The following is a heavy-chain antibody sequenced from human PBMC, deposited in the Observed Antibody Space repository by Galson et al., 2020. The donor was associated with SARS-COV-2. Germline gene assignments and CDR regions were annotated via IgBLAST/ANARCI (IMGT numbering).Heavy chain of an antibody. CDR2: IYPGDSDT. J-gene: IGHJ4*02. V-gene: IGHV5-51*01. D-gene: IGHD2-21*02. Sequence: GESLKISCKTSGYSFTTYWNGRVRQMPGKGLEWMRIIYPGDSDTRYSPSFQGQVTSSAERSVTIAYLQWSSLKASDTAMYYCATTPTRVTAPFDYWGQGSLVTVSS. CDR3: ATTPTRVTAPFDY. CDR1: GYSFTTYW.